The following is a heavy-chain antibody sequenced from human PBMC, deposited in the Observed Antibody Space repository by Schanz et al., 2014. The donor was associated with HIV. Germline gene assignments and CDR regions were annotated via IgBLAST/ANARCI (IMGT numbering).Heavy chain of an antibody. CDR1: GFAFSDAW. CDR3: AWHYFDF. J-gene: IGHJ4*02. CDR2: IKSKTDGETT. V-gene: IGHV3-15*01. Sequence: EVQLMESGGGLVEPGKSLRLSCAASGFAFSDAWMTWVRQAPGKGLEWVGRIKSKTDGETTDYAARVKGRFTVSRDDSKNTLYLQMSSLKTEDTAVYFCAWHYFDFWGQGTLVTVSS.